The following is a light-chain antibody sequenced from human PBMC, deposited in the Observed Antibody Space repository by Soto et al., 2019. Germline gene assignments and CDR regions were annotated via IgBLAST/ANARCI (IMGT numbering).Light chain of an antibody. V-gene: IGKV3-20*01. Sequence: EVVLPQSPGTLSLSPGESATLSCRASQNIYTGYLAWYQQKPGQAPRLLISGASDRATGIPDRFTGSGSGTDFTLTISRLEPEDFAVYYCQQFSGSLTFGPGTKVDIK. CDR3: QQFSGSLT. J-gene: IGKJ3*01. CDR1: QNIYTGY. CDR2: GAS.